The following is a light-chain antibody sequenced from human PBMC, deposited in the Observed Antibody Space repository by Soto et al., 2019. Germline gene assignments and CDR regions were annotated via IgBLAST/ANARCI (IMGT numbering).Light chain of an antibody. J-gene: IGLJ2*01. CDR3: SSYTSSSTLV. V-gene: IGLV2-14*01. CDR2: DVS. Sequence: QLVLTQPASVSGSPGQSITISCTGTSSDVGGYNYVSWYQQHPGKAPKLMIYDVSNRPSGVSNRFSGSKSGNMASLTISGLQAEDETDYYCSSYTSSSTLVFGGGTKLTVL. CDR1: SSDVGGYNY.